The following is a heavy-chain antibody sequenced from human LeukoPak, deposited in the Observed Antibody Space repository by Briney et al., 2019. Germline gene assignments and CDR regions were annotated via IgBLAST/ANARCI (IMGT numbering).Heavy chain of an antibody. CDR1: GGSFSGYY. D-gene: IGHD2-15*01. CDR2: INHSGST. V-gene: IGHV4-34*01. Sequence: SETLSLTCAVYGGSFSGYYWSWIRQPPGKGLEWIGEINHSGSTNYNPSLKSRVTISVDTSKNQFSLRLSSVTAADTAVYYCARGDCSGGSCGAFDIWGQGTMVTVSS. CDR3: ARGDCSGGSCGAFDI. J-gene: IGHJ3*02.